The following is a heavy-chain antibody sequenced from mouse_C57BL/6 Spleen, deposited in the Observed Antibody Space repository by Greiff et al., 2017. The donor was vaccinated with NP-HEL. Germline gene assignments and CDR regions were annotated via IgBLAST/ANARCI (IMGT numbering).Heavy chain of an antibody. CDR3: ARPLWVDY. D-gene: IGHD6-1*01. Sequence: EVQLQQSGPELVKPGASVKISCKASGYTFTDYYMNWVKQSHGKSLEWIGDINPNNGGTSYNQKFKGKATLTVDKSSSTAYKERRSLTSEDSAVYYCARPLWVDYWGQGTTLTVSS. CDR2: INPNNGGT. V-gene: IGHV1-26*01. CDR1: GYTFTDYY. J-gene: IGHJ2*01.